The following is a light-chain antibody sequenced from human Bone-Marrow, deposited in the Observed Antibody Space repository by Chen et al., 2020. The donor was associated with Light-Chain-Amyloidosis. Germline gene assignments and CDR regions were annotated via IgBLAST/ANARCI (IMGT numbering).Light chain of an antibody. CDR1: QSVSNY. V-gene: IGKV3-11*01. Sequence: EIVLTQSPATLSSSPGERATLSCRASQSVSNYLAWYQQRPGQAPRLLIYDTSNRAPGIPARFSGRGSGTDFTLTISSLQPEDFAIYYCQQRQAWPITFGGGTNVEIK. CDR2: DTS. CDR3: QQRQAWPIT. J-gene: IGKJ4*01.